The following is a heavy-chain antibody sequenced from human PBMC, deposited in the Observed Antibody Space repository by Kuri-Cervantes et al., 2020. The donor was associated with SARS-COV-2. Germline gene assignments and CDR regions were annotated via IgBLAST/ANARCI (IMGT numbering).Heavy chain of an antibody. J-gene: IGHJ4*02. CDR1: GFTFSNAW. V-gene: IGHV3-30*01. D-gene: IGHD2-21*02. Sequence: GESLKISCAASGFTFSNAWMNWVRQAPGKGLEWVAVISSDGRSKNYADSVEGRFTISRDNSKNTLYLQMNSLGPEDTAVYYCARDDYYFEHWGQGTLVTVSS. CDR2: ISSDGRSK. CDR3: ARDDYYFEH.